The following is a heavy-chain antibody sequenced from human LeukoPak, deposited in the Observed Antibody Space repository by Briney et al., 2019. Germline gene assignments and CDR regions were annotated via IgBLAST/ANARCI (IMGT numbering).Heavy chain of an antibody. CDR1: GYIFTSYW. CDR3: ASERMAGAFDI. J-gene: IGHJ3*02. Sequence: GESLKISRKGSGYIFTSYWIGWVRQMPGKGLERMGIIYPGDSDTRYSPSFQGQVTISADKSISTAYLQWSSLKASDTAMYYCASERMAGAFDIWGQGTMVIVSS. D-gene: IGHD2-8*01. V-gene: IGHV5-51*01. CDR2: IYPGDSDT.